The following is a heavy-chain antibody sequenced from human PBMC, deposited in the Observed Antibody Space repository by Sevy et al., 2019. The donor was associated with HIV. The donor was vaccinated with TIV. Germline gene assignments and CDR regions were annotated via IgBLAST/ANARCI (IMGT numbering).Heavy chain of an antibody. CDR3: AHRRSKGITITEFDY. CDR1: GFSFSTSGVG. CDR2: IYWDGDT. J-gene: IGHJ4*02. D-gene: IGHD3-9*01. Sequence: SGPTPVNPTQTLTLTCTFSGFSFSTSGVGVGWIRQPPGKAPEWLAMIYWDGDTRYSPSLMNRLTITKDTSKDQVVLRMANMEPVDTGTYYCAHRRSKGITITEFDYWGQGTLVTVSS. V-gene: IGHV2-5*02.